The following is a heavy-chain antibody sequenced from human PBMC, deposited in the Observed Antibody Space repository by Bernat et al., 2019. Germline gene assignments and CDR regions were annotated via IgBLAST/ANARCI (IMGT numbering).Heavy chain of an antibody. CDR1: GFTFSSYW. D-gene: IGHD3-3*01. J-gene: IGHJ6*02. V-gene: IGHV3-7*03. CDR2: IKQDGSEK. Sequence: EVQLVESGGGLVQPGGSLRLSCAASGFTFSSYWMSWVRQAPGKGLGWVANIKQDGSEKYYVASVKGRFTISRDNAKNSMYLQMNSLRAEDTAVYYCAREWGRYDFWSGYWDYYYYGMDVWGQGTTVTVSS. CDR3: AREWGRYDFWSGYWDYYYYGMDV.